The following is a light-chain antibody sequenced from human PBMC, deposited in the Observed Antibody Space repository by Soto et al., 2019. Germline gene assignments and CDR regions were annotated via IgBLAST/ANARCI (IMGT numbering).Light chain of an antibody. Sequence: QSALTQPPSGSGTPGQRVTISCSGSSSNIGSNTVNWYQQLPGTAPKLLIYSNNQRPSGVPDRFSGSKSGTSASLAISGLQSEDEADYYCAAWDDSLNVFYVFGTGTKSPS. V-gene: IGLV1-44*01. CDR2: SNN. CDR1: SSNIGSNT. J-gene: IGLJ1*01. CDR3: AAWDDSLNVFYV.